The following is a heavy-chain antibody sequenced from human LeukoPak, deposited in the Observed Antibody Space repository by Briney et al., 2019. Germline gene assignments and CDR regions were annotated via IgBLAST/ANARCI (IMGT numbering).Heavy chain of an antibody. J-gene: IGHJ4*02. CDR1: GGSFSGYY. CDR3: ARNCGWNYACIFDY. D-gene: IGHD1-7*01. Sequence: SETLSLTCAVYGGSFSGYYWSWIRQPPGKGLEWIGEINHSGSTNYNPSLKSRVTISVDTSKNQLSLKLSSVTAADTAVYYCARNCGWNYACIFDYWGQGTLVTVSS. V-gene: IGHV4-34*01. CDR2: INHSGST.